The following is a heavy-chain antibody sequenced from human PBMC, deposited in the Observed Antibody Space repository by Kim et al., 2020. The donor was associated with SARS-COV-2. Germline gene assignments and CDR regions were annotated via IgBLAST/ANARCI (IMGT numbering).Heavy chain of an antibody. CDR1: GFTFSNAW. V-gene: IGHV3-15*01. CDR3: TTDFRKYYYGLRDY. Sequence: GGSLRLSCAASGFTFSNAWMSWVRQAPGKGLEWVGRIKSKTDGGTTDYAAPVKGRFTISRDDSKNTLYLQMNSLKTEDTAVYYCTTDFRKYYYGLRDYWGQGTLVTVSS. CDR2: IKSKTDGGTT. J-gene: IGHJ4*02. D-gene: IGHD3-10*01.